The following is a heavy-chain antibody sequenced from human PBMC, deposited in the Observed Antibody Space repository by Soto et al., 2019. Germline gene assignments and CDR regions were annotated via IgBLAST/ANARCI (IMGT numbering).Heavy chain of an antibody. J-gene: IGHJ4*02. Sequence: PSETLSLTCTVSGGSISSSRCHWGWIRQPPGKGLEWIASIKYSGTTFYNPSLKSRVTLSVDTSKNQFALKLSSVTAADTAVYYCARPSGSYLYYFDYWGQGTLVTVS. V-gene: IGHV4-39*01. CDR2: IKYSGTT. CDR3: ARPSGSYLYYFDY. D-gene: IGHD1-26*01. CDR1: GGSISSSRCH.